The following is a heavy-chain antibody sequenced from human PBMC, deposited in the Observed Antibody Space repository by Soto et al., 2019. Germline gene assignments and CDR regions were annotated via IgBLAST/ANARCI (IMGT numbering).Heavy chain of an antibody. CDR1: GGSFINYS. Sequence: SETLSVTCAVYGGSFINYSYSWIRQAPGKGLEWIGEVNHSGKTDYNPSLKSRGTISVDTSKNQFSLKLISVTAADTAVYYCGVMYYDFWRATRNSAYWGQRAPVTVFS. V-gene: IGHV4-34*01. J-gene: IGHJ4*02. D-gene: IGHD3-3*01. CDR2: VNHSGKT. CDR3: GVMYYDFWRATRNSAY.